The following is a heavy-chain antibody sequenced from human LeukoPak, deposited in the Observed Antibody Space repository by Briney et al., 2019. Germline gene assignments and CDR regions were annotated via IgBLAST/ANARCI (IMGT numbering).Heavy chain of an antibody. J-gene: IGHJ6*03. V-gene: IGHV3-21*01. CDR2: ISPGGDIT. Sequence: GGSLRLSCVASGFTFSRHGLNWVRQAPGKGLEWVSGISPGGDITYYADSVKGRFTISRDNAKNSLYLQMNSLRAEDTAVYYCARDGYDYRYYYYMDVLGKGTTVTVSS. CDR3: ARDGYDYRYYYYMDV. CDR1: GFTFSRHG. D-gene: IGHD5-12*01.